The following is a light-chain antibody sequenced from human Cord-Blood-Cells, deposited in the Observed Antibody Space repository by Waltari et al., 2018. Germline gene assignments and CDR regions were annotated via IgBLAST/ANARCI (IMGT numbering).Light chain of an antibody. CDR3: QSADSSGTWV. Sequence: SYELTPPPSVSVATGQTARNTCSGDALPKQYAYWYQQKPGQAPVLVIYKDSERPSGIPERFSGSSSGTTVTLTISGVQAEDEADYYCQSADSSGTWVFGGGTKLTVL. CDR1: ALPKQY. V-gene: IGLV3-25*02. CDR2: KDS. J-gene: IGLJ3*02.